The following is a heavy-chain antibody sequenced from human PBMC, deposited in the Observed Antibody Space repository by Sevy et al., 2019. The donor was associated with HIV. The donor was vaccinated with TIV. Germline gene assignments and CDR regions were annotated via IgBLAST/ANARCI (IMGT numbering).Heavy chain of an antibody. Sequence: SETLSLTCAVYGGSFSGYYWSWIRQPPGKGLEWIGEINHSGSTNYNPSLKSRVTISVDTSKNQFSLKLSSVTAADTAVYYCASSDKMATAIDYWGQGTLVTVSS. CDR3: ASSDKMATAIDY. CDR2: INHSGST. V-gene: IGHV4-34*01. D-gene: IGHD5-18*01. CDR1: GGSFSGYY. J-gene: IGHJ4*02.